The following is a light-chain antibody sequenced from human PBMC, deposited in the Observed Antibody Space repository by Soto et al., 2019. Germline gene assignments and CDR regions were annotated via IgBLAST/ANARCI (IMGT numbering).Light chain of an antibody. CDR3: QHYQYFRFSSTWT. J-gene: IGKJ1*01. V-gene: IGKV3-20*01. CDR2: AAS. Sequence: EIVLTQSPGALSLSPGERATLSFSASHSVTRDYLAWYQQKPGQAPRLLIYAASSRATGIPDRFSGSGSGTDFTLTITRLEPEDFAVYYCQHYQYFRFSSTWTFGQGTKVDIK. CDR1: HSVTRDY.